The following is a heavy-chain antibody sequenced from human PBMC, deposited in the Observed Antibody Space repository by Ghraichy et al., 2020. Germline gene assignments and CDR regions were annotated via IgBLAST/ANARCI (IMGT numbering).Heavy chain of an antibody. J-gene: IGHJ6*02. CDR2: IIPIFGTA. CDR3: ARDVVVPAAIGYYYYYGMDV. CDR1: GGTFSSYA. D-gene: IGHD2-2*02. Sequence: SVKVSCKASGGTFSSYAISWVRQAPGQGLEWMGGIIPIFGTANYAQKFQGRVTITADESTSTAYMELSSLRSEDTAVYYCARDVVVPAAIGYYYYYGMDVWGQGTTVTVSS. V-gene: IGHV1-69*13.